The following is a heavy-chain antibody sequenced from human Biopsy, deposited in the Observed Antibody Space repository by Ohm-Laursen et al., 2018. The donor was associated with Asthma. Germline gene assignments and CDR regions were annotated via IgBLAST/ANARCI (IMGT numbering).Heavy chain of an antibody. V-gene: IGHV3-30*03. Sequence: SSLRLSCAASGFVFRSHAMHWVRQAPGKGLEWVAVISHDGSNKYYADSVKGRFTISRDNSKNTLYLQMNSLRAEDTAVYYCAREGGDYLSGYYYYYGMDVWGQGTTVTVSS. CDR3: AREGGDYLSGYYYYYGMDV. D-gene: IGHD4-17*01. J-gene: IGHJ6*02. CDR2: ISHDGSNK. CDR1: GFVFRSHA.